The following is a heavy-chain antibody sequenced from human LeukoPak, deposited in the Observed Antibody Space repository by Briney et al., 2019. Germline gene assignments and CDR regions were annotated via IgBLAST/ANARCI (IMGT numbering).Heavy chain of an antibody. J-gene: IGHJ3*02. CDR3: ARVRCHPFGSCYAFDI. CDR1: GFTFSSYW. Sequence: GGSLRLSCAASGFTFSSYWMDWVRQAPGKGLVWVSRINSDGSSTSYADSVKGRFTISRDNAKNTLYLQMNSLSAEDTAVYYCARVRCHPFGSCYAFDIWGQGTMVTVSS. D-gene: IGHD2-15*01. CDR2: INSDGSST. V-gene: IGHV3-74*01.